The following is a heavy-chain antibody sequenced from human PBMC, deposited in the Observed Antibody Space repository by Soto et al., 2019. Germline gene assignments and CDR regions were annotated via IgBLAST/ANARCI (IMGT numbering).Heavy chain of an antibody. V-gene: IGHV1-69*01. J-gene: IGHJ6*02. CDR1: GGTFSSYA. CDR2: IIPIFGTA. D-gene: IGHD3-3*01. CDR3: ARDRITIFGVVKNYYYYGMDV. Sequence: QVQLVQSGAEVKKPGSSVKVSCKASGGTFSSYAISWVRQAPGQGLEWMGGIIPIFGTANYAQKFQGRVTITADESTSTAYMELSSLRSEDTAVYYCARDRITIFGVVKNYYYYGMDVWGQGTTFTVSS.